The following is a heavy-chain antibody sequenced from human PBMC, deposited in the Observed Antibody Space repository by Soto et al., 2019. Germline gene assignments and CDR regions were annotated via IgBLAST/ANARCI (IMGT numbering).Heavy chain of an antibody. CDR3: ARDCPGSSTTCYGNEWFDS. J-gene: IGHJ5*01. V-gene: IGHV3-48*01. CDR1: GFTFSSYS. CDR2: ISSSRSTI. Sequence: EVQLVESGGDLVQPGGSLRLSCAASGFTFSSYSMNWVRQAPGKGLEWVSYISSSRSTIYYADSVQGRFTISRDNAKNSLYLQMNSLRAEDTAVYYCARDCPGSSTTCYGNEWFDSWGQGTLVTVSS. D-gene: IGHD2-2*01.